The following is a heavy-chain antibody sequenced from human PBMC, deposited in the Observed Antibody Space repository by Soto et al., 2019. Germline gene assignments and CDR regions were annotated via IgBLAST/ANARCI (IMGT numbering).Heavy chain of an antibody. CDR2: IYYSGST. CDR3: AREHTGYGMDV. CDR1: GGSISSGGYY. Sequence: SETLSLTCTVSGGSISSGGYYWSWIRQRPGKGLEWIGYIYYSGSTYYNPSLKSRVTISVDTSKNQFSLKLSSVTAADTAVYYCAREHTGYGMDVWGQGTTVTVSS. J-gene: IGHJ6*02. D-gene: IGHD2-8*02. V-gene: IGHV4-31*03.